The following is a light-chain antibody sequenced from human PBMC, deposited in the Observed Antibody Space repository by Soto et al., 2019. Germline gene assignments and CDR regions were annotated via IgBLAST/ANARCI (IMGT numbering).Light chain of an antibody. V-gene: IGLV2-14*01. J-gene: IGLJ1*01. CDR1: SSDVGGYNY. CDR3: SSYTSSSPYV. CDR2: DVS. Sequence: QSALTQPASVSGCPGQSITISCTGTSSDVGGYNYVSWYQQYPGKAPKLMIYDVSNRPSGVSNRFSGSKSGNTASLTISGLQAEDEADYYCSSYTSSSPYVFGTGTKLTVL.